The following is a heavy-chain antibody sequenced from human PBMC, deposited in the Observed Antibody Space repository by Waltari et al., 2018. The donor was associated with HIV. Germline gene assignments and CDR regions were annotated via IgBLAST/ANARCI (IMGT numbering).Heavy chain of an antibody. D-gene: IGHD6-13*01. CDR2: INSDGSST. CDR1: VFPFSSSW. V-gene: IGHV3-74*01. Sequence: EVQLVESGGGLVQPGGSLRLSCAASVFPFSSSWLSLVRQAPGKGLVWVSRINSDGSSTSYADSVKGRFTISRDNAKNTLYLQMNSLRAEDTAVYYCASGYSSSWRSDYYYYGMDVWGQGTTVTVSS. CDR3: ASGYSSSWRSDYYYYGMDV. J-gene: IGHJ6*02.